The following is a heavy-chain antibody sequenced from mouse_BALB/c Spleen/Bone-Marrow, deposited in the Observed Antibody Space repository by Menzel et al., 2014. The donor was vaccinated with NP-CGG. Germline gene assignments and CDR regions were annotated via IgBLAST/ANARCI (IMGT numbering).Heavy chain of an antibody. Sequence: VQLQQSGAELMKPGASVKISCKATGYTFSRYWIEWVKQRPGHGLEWIGEILPGNGDTNYNENFKGKATFTADTSSNTDYMQLSSLSSEDTAVYYCVRFHYYFDYWGQGATLTVSS. CDR2: ILPGNGDT. CDR3: VRFHYYFDY. CDR1: GYTFSRYW. V-gene: IGHV1-9*01. J-gene: IGHJ2*01.